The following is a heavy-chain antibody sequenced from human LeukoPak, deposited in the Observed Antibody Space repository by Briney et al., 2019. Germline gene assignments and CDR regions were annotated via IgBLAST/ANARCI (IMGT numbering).Heavy chain of an antibody. CDR3: ASKYSSGWYDFYYFDY. D-gene: IGHD6-19*01. CDR2: INPNSGGT. CDR1: GYTFTGYY. V-gene: IGHV1-2*02. Sequence: ASVKVSCKASGYTFTGYYMHWVRQAPGQGLGWMGWINPNSGGTNYAQKFQGRVTMTRDTSISTAYMELSRLRSDDTAVYYCASKYSSGWYDFYYFDYWGQGILVTVSS. J-gene: IGHJ4*02.